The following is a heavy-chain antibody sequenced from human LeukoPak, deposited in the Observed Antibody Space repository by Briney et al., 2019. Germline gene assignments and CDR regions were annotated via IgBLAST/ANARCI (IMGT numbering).Heavy chain of an antibody. D-gene: IGHD3-22*01. CDR3: AKGSSGYFFDL. Sequence: GGSLRLSCAASGFTFSTYAMPWVRQAPGKGLDWVAVISYDESNKYYADSVKGRFTISRDNSKNTLFLQMNSLRAEDTALYCCAKGSSGYFFDLWGQGTLVTVSS. CDR2: ISYDESNK. CDR1: GFTFSTYA. V-gene: IGHV3-30*04. J-gene: IGHJ4*02.